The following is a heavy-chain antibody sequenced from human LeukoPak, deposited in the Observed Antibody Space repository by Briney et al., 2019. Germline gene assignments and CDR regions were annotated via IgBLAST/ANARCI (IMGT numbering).Heavy chain of an antibody. V-gene: IGHV3-66*01. CDR2: IFSVGST. D-gene: IGHD6-19*01. Sequence: PGEALRLSCAASGFTVSNNYMSWVRRAPGKGLEWVSVIFSVGSTYYTDSVKGRFTISRDNSKNTLYLQVNSLRAEDTAVYYCARGTMHSSYWYIFDYWGQGTLVT. CDR3: ARGTMHSSYWYIFDY. CDR1: GFTVSNNY. J-gene: IGHJ4*02.